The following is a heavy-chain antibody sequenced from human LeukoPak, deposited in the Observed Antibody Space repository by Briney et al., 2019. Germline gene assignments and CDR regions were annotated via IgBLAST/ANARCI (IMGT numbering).Heavy chain of an antibody. V-gene: IGHV4-34*01. D-gene: IGHD3-22*01. CDR1: WGYFSGYF. J-gene: IGHJ4*02. Sequence: PSETLSLTCAVYWGYFSGYFWSWIRQPPGKGLEWIGEINHSGSTKYNPSLQSRVTISVDTSKNQFSLKLSSVTAADTAVYFCARGPPPDYYDSSDFYYVFDYWGQGTLVTVSS. CDR3: ARGPPPDYYDSSDFYYVFDY. CDR2: INHSGST.